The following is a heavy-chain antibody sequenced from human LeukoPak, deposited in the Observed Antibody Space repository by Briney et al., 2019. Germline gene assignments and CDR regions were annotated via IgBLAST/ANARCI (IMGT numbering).Heavy chain of an antibody. CDR3: ARDDRDISSFRFDY. J-gene: IGHJ4*01. Sequence: GGSLRLSCAASGFTFNTYSMNWVRQAPGKGLEWVSSISSHSRDIYYADSVKGRFTISRDNAKISLHLQMNSLRAEDTAVYYCARDDRDISSFRFDYWGHGILATVSS. CDR2: ISSHSRDI. V-gene: IGHV3-21*01. D-gene: IGHD6-6*01. CDR1: GFTFNTYS.